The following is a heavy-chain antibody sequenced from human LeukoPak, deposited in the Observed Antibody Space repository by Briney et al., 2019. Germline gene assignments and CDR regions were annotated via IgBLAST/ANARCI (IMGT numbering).Heavy chain of an antibody. CDR2: FSSSSSTI. CDR3: ARDDGYSFRFYYYYYGMDV. J-gene: IGHJ6*02. Sequence: PGGPLSSSCAASGFPFSSFGMTWVRQAQGKGLEWVSSFSSSSSTIYYADSVKGRFTISRDNAKNSLYLQMNSLRAEDTAVYYCARDDGYSFRFYYYYYGMDVWGQGTTVTVSS. D-gene: IGHD5-18*01. CDR1: GFPFSSFG. V-gene: IGHV3-48*01.